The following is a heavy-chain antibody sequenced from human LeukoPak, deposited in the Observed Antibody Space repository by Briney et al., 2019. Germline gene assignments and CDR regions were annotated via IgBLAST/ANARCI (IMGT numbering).Heavy chain of an antibody. CDR2: INPNSGGT. V-gene: IGHV1-2*02. J-gene: IGHJ4*02. Sequence: ASVKVSCKASGYTFTGYYMHWVRQAPGQGLEWMGWINPNSGGTNYAQKFQGRVTITRDTSISTAYMELSRLRSDDTAVYYCARDLGYSYVPGPGYWGQGTLGTGSS. CDR1: GYTFTGYY. D-gene: IGHD5-18*01. CDR3: ARDLGYSYVPGPGY.